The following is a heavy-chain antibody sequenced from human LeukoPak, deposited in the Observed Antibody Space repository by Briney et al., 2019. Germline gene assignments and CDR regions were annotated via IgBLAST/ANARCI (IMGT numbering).Heavy chain of an antibody. CDR1: GFTVSSNY. CDR2: IYSGGST. J-gene: IGHJ6*02. Sequence: GGSLRLSCAASGFTVSSNYMSWVRQAPGKGLEWVSVIYSGGSTYYADSVKGRFTISRHNSKNTLYLQMNRLRAEDTAVYYCARWSEFGELGAFYYYYGMDVWGQGTTVTVSS. D-gene: IGHD3-10*01. V-gene: IGHV3-53*04. CDR3: ARWSEFGELGAFYYYYGMDV.